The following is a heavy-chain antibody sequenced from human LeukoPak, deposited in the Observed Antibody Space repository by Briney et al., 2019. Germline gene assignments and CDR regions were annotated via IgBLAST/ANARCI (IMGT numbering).Heavy chain of an antibody. D-gene: IGHD1-26*01. CDR3: ARASSWESPINWFAP. J-gene: IGHJ5*02. V-gene: IGHV1-2*02. CDR2: INPNSGGT. Sequence: ASVKVSCKASGYTFTSYYMHWVRQAPGQGLEWMGWINPNSGGTNYAQKFQGRVTMTRDRSISTAYMELSRLTSDDTAVYYCARASSWESPINWFAPWGQGTLVTVSS. CDR1: GYTFTSYY.